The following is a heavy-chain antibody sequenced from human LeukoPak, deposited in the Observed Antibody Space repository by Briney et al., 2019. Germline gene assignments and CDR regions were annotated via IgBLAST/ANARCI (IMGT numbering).Heavy chain of an antibody. J-gene: IGHJ6*03. V-gene: IGHV3-21*01. D-gene: IGHD6-19*01. CDR3: ARGGIAVAGTDYYYYYMDV. Sequence: SLKGRFTISRDNAKNSLYLQMNSLRAEDTAVYYCARGGIAVAGTDYYYYYMDVWGKGTTVTISS.